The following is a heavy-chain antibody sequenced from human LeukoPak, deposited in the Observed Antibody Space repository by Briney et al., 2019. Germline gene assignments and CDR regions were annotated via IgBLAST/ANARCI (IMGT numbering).Heavy chain of an antibody. J-gene: IGHJ4*02. CDR2: IYHSGST. V-gene: IGHV4-38-2*01. D-gene: IGHD4-11*01. CDR1: GYSISSSYY. Sequence: SETLSLXCAVSGYSISSSYYWGWIRQPPGKGLEWIGTIYHSGSTHYNPSLKSRVTLSVDTSKNQFSLKLRSVTAAATAVYYCASLPSNTVTHDYWGQGTLVTVSS. CDR3: ASLPSNTVTHDY.